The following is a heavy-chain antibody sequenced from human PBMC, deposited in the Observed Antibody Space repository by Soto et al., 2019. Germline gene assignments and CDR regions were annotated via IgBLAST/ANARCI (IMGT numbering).Heavy chain of an antibody. Sequence: QVQLVQSGGELKKPGASVKVSCKASGYTFTNYAISWVRQAPGRGLEWMGWVNTYNGNPNYAQIFQGRDTMTTDTSTGTAYLELRSLKSEDSAIYYCARDSQYSTSWQRFDSWGQGTLVTVSS. CDR3: ARDSQYSTSWQRFDS. CDR1: GYTFTNYA. J-gene: IGHJ4*02. D-gene: IGHD6-13*01. V-gene: IGHV1-18*01. CDR2: VNTYNGNP.